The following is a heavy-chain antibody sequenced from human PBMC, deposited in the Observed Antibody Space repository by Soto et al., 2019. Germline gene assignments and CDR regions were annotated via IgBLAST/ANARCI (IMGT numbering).Heavy chain of an antibody. CDR3: ARLYGSCFDY. J-gene: IGHJ4*02. Sequence: QVQLQESGPGLVKPSETLSLTCTVSGGSISSYYWSWIRQPPGKGLEWIGYIYYSGSPNYNPSLMSRVTLSVDPSKNLFSLKLSSVTAADTAVYYCARLYGSCFDYWGQGTLVTVSS. D-gene: IGHD3-10*01. CDR1: GGSISSYY. CDR2: IYYSGSP. V-gene: IGHV4-59*08.